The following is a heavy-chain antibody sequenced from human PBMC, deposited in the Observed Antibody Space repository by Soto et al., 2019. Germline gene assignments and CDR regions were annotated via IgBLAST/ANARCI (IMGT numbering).Heavy chain of an antibody. J-gene: IGHJ4*02. CDR3: AKALWFGELLFDY. CDR2: ISGSGGST. CDR1: GFTFSSYA. V-gene: IGHV3-23*01. D-gene: IGHD3-10*01. Sequence: EVQLLESGGGLVQPGGSLRLSCAASGFTFSSYAMSWVRQAPGKGLEWVSAISGSGGSTHYADSVKGRFTISRDNSKNTLYLQMNSLRAEDTAVYYCAKALWFGELLFDYWGQGTLVTVSS.